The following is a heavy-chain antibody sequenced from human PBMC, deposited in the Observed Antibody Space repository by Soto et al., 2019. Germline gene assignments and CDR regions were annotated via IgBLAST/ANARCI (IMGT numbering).Heavy chain of an antibody. CDR3: ARPLYSYGPMDV. CDR2: IYYSGST. J-gene: IGHJ6*02. CDR1: GGYVSSGSYY. Sequence: ASETLSLTCPVSGGYVSSGSYYWSWNRQPPGKGLEWIGYIYYSGSTNYNPSLKSRVTISVDTSKNQFSLKLSSVTAADTAVYYCARPLYSYGPMDVWGQGTTVTVSS. D-gene: IGHD5-18*01. V-gene: IGHV4-61*01.